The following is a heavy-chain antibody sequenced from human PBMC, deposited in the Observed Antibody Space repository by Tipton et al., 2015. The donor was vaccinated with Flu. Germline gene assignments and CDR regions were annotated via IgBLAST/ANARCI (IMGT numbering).Heavy chain of an antibody. CDR1: GFTFSTYE. J-gene: IGHJ5*02. Sequence: SLRLSCAASGFTFSTYEMNWVRQPPGKGLEWVSYISSSGSTIYYTDSVKGRFTISRDNAKNSLYLQMNSLRPEDTAIYYCAKIGAPTYNYFDPWGQGTLVTVSS. V-gene: IGHV3-48*03. CDR2: ISSSGSTI. D-gene: IGHD3-16*01. CDR3: AKIGAPTYNYFDP.